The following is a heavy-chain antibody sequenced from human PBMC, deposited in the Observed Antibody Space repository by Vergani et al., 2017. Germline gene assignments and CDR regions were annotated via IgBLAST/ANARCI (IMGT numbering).Heavy chain of an antibody. CDR1: GFTFDDYA. Sequence: EVQLVESGGVVVQPGGSLRLSCAASGFTFDDYAMHWVRQAPGNGLEWVSLISWDGGSTYYADSVKGRFTISRDNSKNSLYLQMNSLRAEDTALYYCAVGAAAGNFDYWGQGTLVTVSS. V-gene: IGHV3-43D*04. CDR2: ISWDGGST. CDR3: AVGAAAGNFDY. D-gene: IGHD6-13*01. J-gene: IGHJ4*02.